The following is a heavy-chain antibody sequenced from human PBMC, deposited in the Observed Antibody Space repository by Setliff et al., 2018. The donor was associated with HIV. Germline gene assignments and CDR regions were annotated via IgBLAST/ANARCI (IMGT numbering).Heavy chain of an antibody. CDR2: ISDSGGGT. CDR3: AKNTPSIINYPYYYYIDV. Sequence: GGSLRLSCAASGFAFSTYAMSWVRQAPGKGLEWVSVISDSGGGTYYADSVKGRFTISRDNSKNTLYPQMSTLRAEDTAVYYCAKNTPSIINYPYYYYIDVWGKGTTVTVS. D-gene: IGHD1-7*01. V-gene: IGHV3-23*01. J-gene: IGHJ6*03. CDR1: GFAFSTYA.